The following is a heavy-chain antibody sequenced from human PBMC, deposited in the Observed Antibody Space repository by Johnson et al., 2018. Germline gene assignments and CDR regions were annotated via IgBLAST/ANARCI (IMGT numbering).Heavy chain of an antibody. Sequence: VQLVESGGGLVKPGGSLRLSCAASGFTFSSYSMNWVRQAPGKGLAWVSSISSTSNYIYYADSLKGRFTISRDNANNLLYLQMNNLRAEDTAVYYCAASHCSGGACFYYYYYMDVWGQGTTVTVSS. J-gene: IGHJ6*02. V-gene: IGHV3-21*01. CDR3: AASHCSGGACFYYYYYMDV. D-gene: IGHD2-15*01. CDR2: ISSTSNYI. CDR1: GFTFSSYS.